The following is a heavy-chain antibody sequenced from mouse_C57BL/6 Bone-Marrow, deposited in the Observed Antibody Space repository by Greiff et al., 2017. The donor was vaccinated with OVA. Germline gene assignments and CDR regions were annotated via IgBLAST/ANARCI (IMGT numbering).Heavy chain of an antibody. J-gene: IGHJ2*01. CDR3: ASESICYYGSSFFDY. CDR2: IDPSDSYT. D-gene: IGHD1-1*01. V-gene: IGHV1-69*01. Sequence: QVQLQQSGAELVMPGASVKLSCKASGYTFTSYWMHWVKQRPGQGLEWIGEIDPSDSYTNYNQKFKGKSTLTVDKSSSTAYMQLSSLTSEDSAVYDWASESICYYGSSFFDYWGQGTTLTVSS. CDR1: GYTFTSYW.